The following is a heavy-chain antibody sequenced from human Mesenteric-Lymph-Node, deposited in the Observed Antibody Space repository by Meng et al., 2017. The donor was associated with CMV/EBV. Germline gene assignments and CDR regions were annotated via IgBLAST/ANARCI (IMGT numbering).Heavy chain of an antibody. CDR3: ARATAGYCTSSSCYTNDAFDM. Sequence: SVKVSCKASGGSFSSYTINWVRQAPGQGLEWMGGIIPIFGTANYAQKFQGRVTITTDESTSTAYMELSSPRSEDTAVYYCARATAGYCTSSSCYTNDAFDMWGQGTLVTVSS. CDR1: GGSFSSYT. J-gene: IGHJ3*02. D-gene: IGHD2-2*02. CDR2: IIPIFGTA. V-gene: IGHV1-69*05.